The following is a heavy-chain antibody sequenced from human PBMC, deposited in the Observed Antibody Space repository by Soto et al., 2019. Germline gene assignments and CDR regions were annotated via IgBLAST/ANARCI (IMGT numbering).Heavy chain of an antibody. CDR1: GGSFGGYY. J-gene: IGHJ6*02. CDR3: ARRNYCYALDG. CDR2: INYSGST. V-gene: IGHV4-34*01. Sequence: LSLTCAVSGGSFGGYYWGWVRQPPGKGLEWVGEINYSGSTNYNPSLKRRVTISVDTSKNQVSLKVTSVTAADTAMYYCARRNYCYALDGWGQGTTVAVCS.